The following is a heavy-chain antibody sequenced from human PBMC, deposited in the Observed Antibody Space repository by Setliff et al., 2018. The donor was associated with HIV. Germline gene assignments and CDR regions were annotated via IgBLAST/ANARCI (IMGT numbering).Heavy chain of an antibody. D-gene: IGHD4-17*01. CDR1: GYIFTSYY. V-gene: IGHV1-46*01. CDR3: ARSGRETDLYGLYGVHYFDY. J-gene: IGHJ4*02. Sequence: ASVKVSCKTSGYIFTSYYMQWVRQAPGQGLEWVGIINPSGGSTSYAQKFQGRVTMTRDTSTSTVYMELSSLRSEDTAVYYCARSGRETDLYGLYGVHYFDYWGQGTLVTVSS. CDR2: INPSGGST.